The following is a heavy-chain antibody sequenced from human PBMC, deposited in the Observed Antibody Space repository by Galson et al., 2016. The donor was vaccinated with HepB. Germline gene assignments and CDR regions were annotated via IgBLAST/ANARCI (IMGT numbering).Heavy chain of an antibody. J-gene: IGHJ4*02. CDR1: GGSVSSGGYF. CDR3: AREGSSGSYYFDN. V-gene: IGHV4-61*03. Sequence: ETLSLTCTVSGGSVSSGGYFWSWIRQPPGKGLQWIGYISHSASTNYNPSLESRVTISVDSSKNHSSLKLTSVAAVDTAVYYGAREGSSGSYYFDNWGQGTRVTVSS. D-gene: IGHD3-22*01. CDR2: ISHSAST.